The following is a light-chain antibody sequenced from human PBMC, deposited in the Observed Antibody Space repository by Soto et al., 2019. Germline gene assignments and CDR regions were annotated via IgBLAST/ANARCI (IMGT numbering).Light chain of an antibody. J-gene: IGKJ1*01. Sequence: DIQMTQSPSSLSASVGDRVTMTCRASQAIGINLGWFQQKPGKAPKRLIYVASSLQSGVPSRFSGSGSGTEFTLTISSLQPEDCSSYFGLHHNAYPWTFGQGTKVEV. V-gene: IGKV1-17*01. CDR1: QAIGIN. CDR2: VAS. CDR3: LHHNAYPWT.